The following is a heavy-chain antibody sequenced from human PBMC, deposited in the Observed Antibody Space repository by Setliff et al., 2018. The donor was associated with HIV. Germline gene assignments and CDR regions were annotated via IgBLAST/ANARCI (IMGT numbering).Heavy chain of an antibody. D-gene: IGHD5-12*01. J-gene: IGHJ5*02. CDR3: ARDQATGYEKVWFSWIDP. CDR1: GGTFSLYA. Sequence: ASVKVSCKASGGTFSLYAINWVRQAPGQGLEWMGGIIPIFNTANYAQKSQGRVTMTADGSTSTAYMELSSLRCEDTATYYCARDQATGYEKVWFSWIDPWGQGTLVTVSS. V-gene: IGHV1-69*13. CDR2: IIPIFNTA.